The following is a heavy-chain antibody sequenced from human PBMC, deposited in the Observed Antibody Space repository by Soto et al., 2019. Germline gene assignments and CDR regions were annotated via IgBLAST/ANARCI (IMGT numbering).Heavy chain of an antibody. Sequence: SETLSLTCAVYGGSLSGYYWSWIRQPPGKGLEWIGEINHSGSTNYNPSLKSRVTISVDTSKNQFSLKLSSVTAADTAVYYCARIRGVSYYFDYWGQGTLVTVSS. CDR1: GGSLSGYY. D-gene: IGHD3-10*01. CDR2: INHSGST. V-gene: IGHV4-34*01. CDR3: ARIRGVSYYFDY. J-gene: IGHJ4*02.